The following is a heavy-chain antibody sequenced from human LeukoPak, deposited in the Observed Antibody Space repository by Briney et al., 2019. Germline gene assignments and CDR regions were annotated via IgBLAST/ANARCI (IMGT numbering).Heavy chain of an antibody. CDR1: GFTFSSYG. CDR2: IWYDGSNK. D-gene: IGHD2-21*02. CDR3: ARDSNWAYCGGDCLRTFDY. V-gene: IGHV3-33*01. J-gene: IGHJ4*02. Sequence: GGSLRLSCAASGFTFSSYGMHWVRQAPGKGLEWVAVIWYDGSNKYYADSVKGRFTISRDNSKNTLYLQMNSLRAEDTAVYYCARDSNWAYCGGDCLRTFDYWGQGTLVTVSS.